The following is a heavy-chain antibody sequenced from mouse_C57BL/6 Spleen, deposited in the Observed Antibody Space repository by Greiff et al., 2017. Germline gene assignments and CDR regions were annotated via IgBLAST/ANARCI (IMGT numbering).Heavy chain of an antibody. CDR2: IDPSDSYT. D-gene: IGHD1-1*01. J-gene: IGHJ1*03. CDR3: SRSGGSSYGYFDV. CDR1: GYTFTSYW. Sequence: VQLQQPGAELVMPGASVKLSCKASGYTFTSYWMHWVKQRPGQGLEWIGEIDPSDSYTNYNQKFKGKSTLTVDKSSSTAYMQLSSLTSEDSAVYYGSRSGGSSYGYFDVWGTGTTVTVSS. V-gene: IGHV1-69*01.